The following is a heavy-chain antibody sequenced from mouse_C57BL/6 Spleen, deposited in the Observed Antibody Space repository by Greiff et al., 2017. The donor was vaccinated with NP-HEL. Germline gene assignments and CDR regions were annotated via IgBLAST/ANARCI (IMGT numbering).Heavy chain of an antibody. CDR2: ISGGGGNT. V-gene: IGHV5-9*01. CDR3: ARPHSNGHDFDY. CDR1: GFTFSSYT. Sequence: EVQLVESGGGLVKPGGSLKLSCAASGFTFSSYTMSWVRQTPEKRLEWVATISGGGGNTYYPDSVKGRFTLSRDNAKNTLYLQMSSLRSEDTAWYYCARPHSNGHDFDYWGQGTTLTVSS. J-gene: IGHJ2*01. D-gene: IGHD2-5*01.